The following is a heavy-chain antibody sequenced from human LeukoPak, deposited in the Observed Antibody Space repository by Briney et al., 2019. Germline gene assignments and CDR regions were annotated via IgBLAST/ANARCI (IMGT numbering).Heavy chain of an antibody. D-gene: IGHD3-22*01. V-gene: IGHV3-23*01. Sequence: GGSLRLSCAASGFTFSSYAMSWVRQAPGKGLEWVSAISGSGGSTYYADSVKGRFTISRDNSKNTLYLQMNSLRAEDTAVYYCANGRRSSGYYFFDYWGQGTLVTVSS. CDR3: ANGRRSSGYYFFDY. CDR2: ISGSGGST. J-gene: IGHJ4*02. CDR1: GFTFSSYA.